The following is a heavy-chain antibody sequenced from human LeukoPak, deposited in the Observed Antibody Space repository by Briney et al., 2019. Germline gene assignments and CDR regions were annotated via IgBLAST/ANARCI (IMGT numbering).Heavy chain of an antibody. CDR1: GFTFSSYG. V-gene: IGHV3-30*02. J-gene: IGHJ4*02. CDR2: IRYDGGDK. D-gene: IGHD3-16*01. Sequence: GGSLRLSCAASGFTFSSYGMHWVRQAPGKGLEWVAFIRYDGGDKYYAESMKGRITISRDNAENTLYLQMNNLRPDDTAFYFCVKEGVEYSYSYGDYWGQGTLVTVSS. CDR3: VKEGVEYSYSYGDY.